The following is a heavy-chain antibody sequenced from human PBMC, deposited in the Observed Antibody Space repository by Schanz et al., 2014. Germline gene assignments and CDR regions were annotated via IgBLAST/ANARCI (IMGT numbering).Heavy chain of an antibody. CDR3: ASSGAGYSSSWDFDY. D-gene: IGHD6-13*01. J-gene: IGHJ4*02. CDR2: INGYNGHT. Sequence: QVQLVQSGAEVKKPGSSVKVSCKASGGTFNSYTINWVRQAPGQGLEWMGWINGYNGHTLYAQKFQGRVTITADKSTFTAYMDVSSLRSEDTAVYYCASSGAGYSSSWDFDYWGQGTLVTVSS. V-gene: IGHV1-69*02. CDR1: GGTFNSYT.